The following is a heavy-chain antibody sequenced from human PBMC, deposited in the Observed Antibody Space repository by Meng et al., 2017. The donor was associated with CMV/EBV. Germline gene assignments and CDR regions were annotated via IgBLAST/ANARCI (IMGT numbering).Heavy chain of an antibody. CDR1: GFILSGYG. Sequence: GGSLRLSCAASGFILSGYGMHWVRQSPGKGREWVAFIRHDGSNTDYADSVRGRFSISRDNSKNTLYLQMNSLRPEDTDTAVYYCARERAGYSGYNYFDYWGQGTLVTVSS. J-gene: IGHJ4*02. D-gene: IGHD5-12*01. CDR3: ARERAGYSGYNYFDY. CDR2: IRHDGSNT. V-gene: IGHV3-30*02.